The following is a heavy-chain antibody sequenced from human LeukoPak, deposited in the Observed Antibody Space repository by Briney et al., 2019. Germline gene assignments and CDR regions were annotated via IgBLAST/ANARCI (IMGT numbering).Heavy chain of an antibody. Sequence: VASVTVSCKASGYTFTSYYMHWVRQAPGQGLEWMGIINPSGGSATYAQKFQGRVTMTRDTSTSTVYMELSSLRSEDTAVYYCARDMRVLGSSWYETGHWGQGTLVTVSS. CDR2: INPSGGSA. J-gene: IGHJ4*02. D-gene: IGHD6-13*01. V-gene: IGHV1-46*01. CDR3: ARDMRVLGSSWYETGH. CDR1: GYTFTSYY.